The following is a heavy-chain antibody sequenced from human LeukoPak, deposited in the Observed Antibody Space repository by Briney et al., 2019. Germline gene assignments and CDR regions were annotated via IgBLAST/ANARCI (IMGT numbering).Heavy chain of an antibody. CDR2: FYYGGST. Sequence: SETLSHTCTVSGGSISSYYWSWIRQPPGKGLEWIGYFYYGGSTKYNPSLKSRVTISVDTSNNQFSLRVSSVTAADTAVYYCARPYSSGWYGAFDIWGQGTMVSVSS. V-gene: IGHV4-59*08. CDR1: GGSISSYY. CDR3: ARPYSSGWYGAFDI. D-gene: IGHD6-19*01. J-gene: IGHJ3*02.